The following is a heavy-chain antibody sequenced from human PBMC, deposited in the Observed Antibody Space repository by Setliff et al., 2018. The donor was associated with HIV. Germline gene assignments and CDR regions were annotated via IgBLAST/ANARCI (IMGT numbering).Heavy chain of an antibody. CDR1: GGSFSGYY. CDR2: STHSGST. J-gene: IGHJ5*02. Sequence: SETLSLTCAVYGGSFSGYYWSWIRQPPGKVLEWIGESTHSGSTNYNPSLKSRVTISVYTSKKQFSLKRTSVTAADPAVYYCARGRIRYSGSGSYYTRTTQNHFDPRRQGPLVTVSS. V-gene: IGHV4-34*01. CDR3: ARGRIRYSGSGSYYTRTTQNHFDP. D-gene: IGHD3-10*01.